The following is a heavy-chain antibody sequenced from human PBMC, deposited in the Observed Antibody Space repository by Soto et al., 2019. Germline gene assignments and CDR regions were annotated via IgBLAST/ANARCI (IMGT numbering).Heavy chain of an antibody. Sequence: QVQLQESGPGLVKPSQTLSLTCTVSAGSISSGTYYWNWIRQHPGKGLEWIGYMYYSGTTYYNPSLQSRVTISGATSKNQLSLKLSSVTVADTAVYYCARGNDFRTGWFDPWGQGIMVTVSS. D-gene: IGHD4-4*01. CDR2: MYYSGTT. V-gene: IGHV4-31*03. CDR3: ARGNDFRTGWFDP. J-gene: IGHJ5*02. CDR1: AGSISSGTYY.